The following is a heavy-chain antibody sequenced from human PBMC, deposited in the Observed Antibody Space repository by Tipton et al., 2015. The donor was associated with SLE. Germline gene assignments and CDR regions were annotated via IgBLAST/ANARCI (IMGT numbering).Heavy chain of an antibody. CDR1: GGSINSHY. V-gene: IGHV4-4*07. Sequence: TLSLTCTVSGGSINSHYWSWIRQPAGKGLEWIGRIHVSGNINYNPSLTSRVTMSVDTSKTQLSLRLTSVTAADTAVYYCARHRAYWRGVQSTGFDYWGQGTLVTVSS. CDR3: ARHRAYWRGVQSTGFDY. J-gene: IGHJ4*02. D-gene: IGHD2-8*02. CDR2: IHVSGNI.